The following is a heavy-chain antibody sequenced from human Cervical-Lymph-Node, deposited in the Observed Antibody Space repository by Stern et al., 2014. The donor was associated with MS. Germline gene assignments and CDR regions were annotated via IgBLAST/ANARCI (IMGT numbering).Heavy chain of an antibody. D-gene: IGHD2-2*01. CDR3: ARDGTGYDTSWYWFDR. J-gene: IGHJ5*02. Sequence: VQLVESGAEVKKPGASVKVSCKASGYSFTSYYIHWVLQVPGKGLECMGIINPNAGSTTYAQRFQGRVTMTSDTSTSTVYIELSSLRSEDTAVYYCARDGTGYDTSWYWFDRWGQGTLVTVSS. CDR2: INPNAGST. CDR1: GYSFTSYY. V-gene: IGHV1-46*01.